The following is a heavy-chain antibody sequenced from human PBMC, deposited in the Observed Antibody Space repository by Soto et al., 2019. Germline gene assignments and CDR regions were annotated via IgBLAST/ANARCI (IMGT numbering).Heavy chain of an antibody. CDR2: IIPIFGTA. D-gene: IGHD2-2*01. CDR3: ARDRGSTSSRWFDP. Sequence: ASVKVSCKASGGTFSSYAISWVRQAPGQGLEWMGGIIPIFGTANYAQKFQGRVTITADESTSTAYMELSSLRSEDTAVYYCARDRGSTSSRWFDPWGQGTLVTVSS. CDR1: GGTFSSYA. V-gene: IGHV1-69*13. J-gene: IGHJ5*02.